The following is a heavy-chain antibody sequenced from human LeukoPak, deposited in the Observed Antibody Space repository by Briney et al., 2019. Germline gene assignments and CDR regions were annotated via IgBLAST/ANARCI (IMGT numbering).Heavy chain of an antibody. CDR2: IDWTSHYI. D-gene: IGHD1-1*01. J-gene: IGHJ4*02. CDR3: AKNFAPENAFYDF. Sequence: GGSLRLSCAASGFSFSTYAMTWVRQAPGRGLEWVSAIDWTSHYIFYRDSVQGRFTTSRDNSRATLFLQMNSLTAEDSAVYYCAKNFAPENAFYDFWGQGVLVTVSS. CDR1: GFSFSTYA. V-gene: IGHV3-23*01.